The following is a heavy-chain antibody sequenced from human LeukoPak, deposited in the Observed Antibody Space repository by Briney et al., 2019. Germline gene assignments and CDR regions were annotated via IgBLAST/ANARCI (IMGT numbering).Heavy chain of an antibody. Sequence: PGGSLRLSCAASEFFLSSFWMTWVRQAPGKGLEWVANIKQDGSEKYYVDSVKGRFTISRDNAKNSLYLQMNSLRVEDTAVYYCARPHQGGVGGDAFDIWGQGTMVTVSS. CDR2: IKQDGSEK. CDR1: EFFLSSFW. J-gene: IGHJ3*02. D-gene: IGHD3-10*01. CDR3: ARPHQGGVGGDAFDI. V-gene: IGHV3-7*01.